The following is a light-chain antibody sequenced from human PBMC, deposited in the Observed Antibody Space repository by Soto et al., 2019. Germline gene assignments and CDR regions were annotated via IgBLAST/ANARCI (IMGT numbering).Light chain of an antibody. CDR3: RSYDSSLSAPYV. V-gene: IGLV1-44*01. CDR1: SSNIGNNI. CDR2: SNN. J-gene: IGLJ1*01. Sequence: QSVLTQPPSASGTPGQRVTISCSGSSSNIGNNIVNWYQQLPGTAPKLLIYSNNQRPSGVPDRFSGSKSGTSASLAITGLQAEDEADYYCRSYDSSLSAPYVFGTGTKLTVL.